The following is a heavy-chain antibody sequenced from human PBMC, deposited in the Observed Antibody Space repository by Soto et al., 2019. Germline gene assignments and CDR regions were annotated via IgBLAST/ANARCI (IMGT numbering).Heavy chain of an antibody. CDR3: ASARHIGP. J-gene: IGHJ5*02. CDR2: IKQDGSER. V-gene: IGHV3-7*01. CDR1: GFTFSHYW. Sequence: EVQLVESGGDLVQPGGSLRLSCAASGFTFSHYWMSWFRQAPGKGLEWVANIKQDGSERNYVDSVKGRFTISRDNAENSLYLQMNSLRAEDTAVYYCASARHIGPWGQGTLVTVSS. D-gene: IGHD2-21*01.